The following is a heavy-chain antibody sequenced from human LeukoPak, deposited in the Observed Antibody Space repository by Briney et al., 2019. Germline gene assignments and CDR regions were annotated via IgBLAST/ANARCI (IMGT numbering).Heavy chain of an antibody. CDR3: ARTFLRMRSGYYSLGY. CDR1: GYTFTGYY. V-gene: IGHV1-8*02. Sequence: GASVKVSCKASGYTFTGYYMHWVRQAPGQGLEWMGWMNPNSGNTGYAQKFQGRVTMTRNTSISTAYMELSSLRSDDTAVYYCARTFLRMRSGYYSLGYWGQGTLVTVSS. CDR2: MNPNSGNT. D-gene: IGHD3-22*01. J-gene: IGHJ4*02.